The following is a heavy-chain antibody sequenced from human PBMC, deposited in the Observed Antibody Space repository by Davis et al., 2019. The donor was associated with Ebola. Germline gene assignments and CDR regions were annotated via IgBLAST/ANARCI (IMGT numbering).Heavy chain of an antibody. V-gene: IGHV3-33*05. CDR1: GFTFSSYG. D-gene: IGHD1-14*01. Sequence: GESLKISCAASGFTFSSYGMHWVRQAPGKGLEWVAVISYDGSNKYYADSVKGRFTISRDNSKNTLYLQMNSLRAEDTAVYYCARDVNPGYYYYMDVWGKGTTVTVSS. CDR2: ISYDGSNK. CDR3: ARDVNPGYYYYMDV. J-gene: IGHJ6*03.